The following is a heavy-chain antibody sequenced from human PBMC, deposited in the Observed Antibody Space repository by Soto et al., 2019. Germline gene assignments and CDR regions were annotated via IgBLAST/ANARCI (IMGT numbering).Heavy chain of an antibody. D-gene: IGHD5-12*01. CDR2: IIPIFGTA. J-gene: IGHJ6*02. V-gene: IGHV1-69*13. CDR3: ASHGGGYAPRKFTQHYYYYGMDV. CDR1: GGTFSSYA. Sequence: SVKVSCKASGGTFSSYAISWVRQALGQGLEWMGGIIPIFGTANYAQKFQGRVTITVDESTSTAYMELSSLRSEDTAVYYCASHGGGYAPRKFTQHYYYYGMDVWGQGTTVTVSS.